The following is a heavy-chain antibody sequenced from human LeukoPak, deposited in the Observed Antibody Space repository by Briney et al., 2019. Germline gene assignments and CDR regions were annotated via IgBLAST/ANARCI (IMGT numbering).Heavy chain of an antibody. J-gene: IGHJ4*02. CDR2: ISASGGTT. Sequence: GGSLRLSCAASGFTFNSYAMSWVRQAPGKGLEWVSAISASGGTTYYADSVKGRFTISRDNSENTLYLQMNSLRAEDTAVYYCAKETVAAPPIDYWGQGTLVTVSS. CDR1: GFTFNSYA. V-gene: IGHV3-23*01. D-gene: IGHD6-19*01. CDR3: AKETVAAPPIDY.